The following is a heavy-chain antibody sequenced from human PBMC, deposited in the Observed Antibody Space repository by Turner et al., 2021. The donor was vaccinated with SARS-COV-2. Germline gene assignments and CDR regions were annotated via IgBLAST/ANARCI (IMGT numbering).Heavy chain of an antibody. D-gene: IGHD1-26*01. CDR1: GGSFSGFY. Sequence: QVQPQQWGAGLLKTSETLSLTCDVHGGSFSGFYWTWIRQSPGKGLEWIGEINDSGSTTYNPSLKSRLTISVDTSKNRFSLKLASVTAADTAVYYCARAKGPSLYRSYYNPTFFDPWGQGILVTVSS. CDR2: INDSGST. CDR3: ARAKGPSLYRSYYNPTFFDP. J-gene: IGHJ5*02. V-gene: IGHV4-34*01.